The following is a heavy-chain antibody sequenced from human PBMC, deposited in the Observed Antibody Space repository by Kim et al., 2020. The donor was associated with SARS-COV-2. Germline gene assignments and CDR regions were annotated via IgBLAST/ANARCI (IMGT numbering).Heavy chain of an antibody. CDR3: ARSYDFWSGYYRHFDY. Sequence: SETLSLTCTVSGGSISSYYWSWIRQPPGKGLEWIGYIYYSGSTNYNPSLKSRVTISVDTSKNQFSLKLSSVTAADTAVYYCARSYDFWSGYYRHFDYWGQGTLVTVSS. D-gene: IGHD3-3*01. CDR2: IYYSGST. CDR1: GGSISSYY. V-gene: IGHV4-59*08. J-gene: IGHJ4*02.